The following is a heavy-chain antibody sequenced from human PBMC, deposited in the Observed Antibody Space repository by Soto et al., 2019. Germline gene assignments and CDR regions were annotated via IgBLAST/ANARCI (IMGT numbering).Heavy chain of an antibody. CDR2: IGTAGGT. CDR1: GFTFSSYD. D-gene: IGHD3-10*01. V-gene: IGHV3-13*04. J-gene: IGHJ6*02. CDR3: ARWEDYYGSGSYYMDV. Sequence: GGSLRLSCAASGFTFSSYDMHWVRQPTEKGLEWVSAIGTAGGTYYADSVKGRFTISRDNSKNTLYLQMNSLRAEDTAVYYCARWEDYYGSGSYYMDVWGQGTTVTVSS.